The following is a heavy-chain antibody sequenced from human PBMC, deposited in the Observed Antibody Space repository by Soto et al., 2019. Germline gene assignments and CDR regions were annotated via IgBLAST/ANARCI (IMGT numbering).Heavy chain of an antibody. V-gene: IGHV3-7*03. J-gene: IGHJ4*02. Sequence: GGSLRLSCAASGFTFSNSWMTWVRQTPGKGLEWVANMNQDGSEKYYEDSVKGRFTISRDNAKNSLSLQMNSLRAEDTAVYFCARDNRGTFDYWGQGALVTVSS. CDR2: MNQDGSEK. CDR3: ARDNRGTFDY. D-gene: IGHD7-27*01. CDR1: GFTFSNSW.